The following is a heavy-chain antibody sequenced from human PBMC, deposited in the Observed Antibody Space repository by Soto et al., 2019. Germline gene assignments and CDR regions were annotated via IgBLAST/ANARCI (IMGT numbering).Heavy chain of an antibody. CDR2: ISSSTSHT. CDR3: ARGRGAAADYFDF. CDR1: GFTFSDYY. D-gene: IGHD6-13*01. V-gene: IGHV3-11*05. Sequence: QVQLVESGGRLVKPGGSLRLSCAVSGFTFSDYYMTWIRQAPGKRLEWVSYISSSTSHTNYADSVKGRFTISRDNAKNSLFLQMNSLRAEDTAVYYCARGRGAAADYFDFWGQGTLVTVSS. J-gene: IGHJ4*02.